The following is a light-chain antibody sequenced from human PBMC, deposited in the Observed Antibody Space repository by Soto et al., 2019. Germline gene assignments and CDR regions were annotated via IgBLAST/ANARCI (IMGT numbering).Light chain of an antibody. CDR2: DVS. CDR3: SSYTSSSTIAV. Sequence: QSALTQPASVSGSPGQSITISCTGTSSDVGGYNYVSWYQQHPGKAPKLMIYDVSNRPSGVSTRFSGSKSGNTASLTISGLQAEDEADYYCSSYTSSSTIAVFGGGTQLTVL. J-gene: IGLJ2*01. CDR1: SSDVGGYNY. V-gene: IGLV2-14*01.